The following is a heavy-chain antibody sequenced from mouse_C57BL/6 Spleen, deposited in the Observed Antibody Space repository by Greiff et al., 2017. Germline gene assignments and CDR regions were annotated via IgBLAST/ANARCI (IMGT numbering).Heavy chain of an antibody. D-gene: IGHD2-3*01. CDR2: ISRGSSAT. CDR1: GFTFSDYG. J-gene: IGHJ2*01. CDR3: AREDDGYYLYYFDY. V-gene: IGHV5-17*01. Sequence: DVKLVESGAGLVKPGGSLKLSCAASGFTFSDYGMHWVRQAPEKGLEWVAHISRGSSATYYADTVKGRYTISRDNAKNTLFLQMAGLKSDDTAMYYCAREDDGYYLYYFDYWGQGTTLTVSS.